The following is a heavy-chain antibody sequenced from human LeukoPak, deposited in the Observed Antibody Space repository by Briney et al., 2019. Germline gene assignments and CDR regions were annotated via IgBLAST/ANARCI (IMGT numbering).Heavy chain of an antibody. Sequence: PGGSLRFSCAASGFTFSSYWMSWVRQAPGKGLEWVANIKQDGSEKYYVDSVKGRFTISRDNAKNSLYLQMNSLRAEDTAVYYCARDKFGYYYDSSGYYPPDYWGQGTLVTVSS. D-gene: IGHD3-22*01. CDR2: IKQDGSEK. CDR3: ARDKFGYYYDSSGYYPPDY. CDR1: GFTFSSYW. J-gene: IGHJ4*02. V-gene: IGHV3-7*01.